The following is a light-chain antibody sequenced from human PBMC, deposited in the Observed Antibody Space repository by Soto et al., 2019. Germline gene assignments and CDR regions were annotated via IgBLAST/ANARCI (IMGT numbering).Light chain of an antibody. CDR2: GAS. J-gene: IGKJ1*01. CDR1: QRVSSSY. V-gene: IGKV3-20*01. Sequence: EIVLTQSPGTLSLSPGERATLSCRASQRVSSSYLAWYQQRPGQAPRLLIYGASSRAPGIPDRFSGSGSGTDFTLTISRLEPEDFAVYYCQQYGSSPPITFGHGTKVDIK. CDR3: QQYGSSPPIT.